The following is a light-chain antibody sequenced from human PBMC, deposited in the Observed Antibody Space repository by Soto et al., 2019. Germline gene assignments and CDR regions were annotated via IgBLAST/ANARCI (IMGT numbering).Light chain of an antibody. Sequence: DIQMTQSPSTRSASVGDRGTITCLASQTISSWLAWYQQKPGKAPKLLIYDASSLESGVPSRFSGSGSGTEFTLTISSLQPDDFATYYCQQYNSYWTWTFGQGTKVDIK. J-gene: IGKJ1*01. V-gene: IGKV1-5*01. CDR1: QTISSW. CDR3: QQYNSYWTWT. CDR2: DAS.